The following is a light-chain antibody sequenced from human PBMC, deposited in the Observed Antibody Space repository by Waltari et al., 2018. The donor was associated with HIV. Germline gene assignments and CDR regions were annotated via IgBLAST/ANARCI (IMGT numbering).Light chain of an antibody. CDR1: QSVRSSY. CDR2: RAS. CDR3: QQYGSSPPTWT. V-gene: IGKV3-20*01. Sequence: EIVLTQSPGTLSLSPGERATLSCRASQSVRSSYLAWYQQKPGQAPRLLIYRASSRATCIPDRFSGSGSGTDFTLTISRLEPEDFAVYYCQQYGSSPPTWTLGQGTKVEIK. J-gene: IGKJ1*01.